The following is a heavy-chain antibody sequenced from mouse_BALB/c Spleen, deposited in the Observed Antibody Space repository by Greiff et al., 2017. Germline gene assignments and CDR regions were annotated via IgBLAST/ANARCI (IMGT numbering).Heavy chain of an antibody. V-gene: IGHV2-9*02. CDR3: ARSYYYAMDY. Sequence: VKVVESGPGLVAPSQSLSITCTVSGFSLTSYGVHWVRQPPGKGLEWLGVIWAGGSTNYNSALMSRLSISKDNSKSQVFLKMNSLQTDDTAMYYCARSYYYAMDYWGQGTSVTVSS. J-gene: IGHJ4*01. CDR2: IWAGGST. CDR1: GFSLTSYG.